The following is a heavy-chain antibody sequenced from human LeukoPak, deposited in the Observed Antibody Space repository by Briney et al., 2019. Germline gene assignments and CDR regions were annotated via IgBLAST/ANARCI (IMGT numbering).Heavy chain of an antibody. D-gene: IGHD3-16*01. CDR1: GFTFDDYA. V-gene: IGHV3-9*01. J-gene: IGHJ4*02. Sequence: GRSLRLSCAASGFTFDDYAMHWVRQAPGKGLEWVSGISWNSGSIGYADSVKGRFTISRDNAKNSLYLQMNSLRAEDTALYYCFVGQGAHYWGQGTLVTVSS. CDR3: FVGQGAHY. CDR2: ISWNSGSI.